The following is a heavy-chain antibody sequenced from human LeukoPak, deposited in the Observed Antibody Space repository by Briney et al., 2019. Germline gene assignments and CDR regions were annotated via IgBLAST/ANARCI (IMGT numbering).Heavy chain of an antibody. V-gene: IGHV4-4*09. Sequence: SETLSLTCTVSGGSISSYYWSWIRQPPGKGLEWIGYIYTSGSTNYNPSLKSRVTISVDTSKNQFSLKLSSVTAADTAVYYCARASKSKGTRIYYFDYWGQGTLVTVSS. J-gene: IGHJ4*02. CDR2: IYTSGST. CDR3: ARASKSKGTRIYYFDY. D-gene: IGHD1-14*01. CDR1: GGSISSYY.